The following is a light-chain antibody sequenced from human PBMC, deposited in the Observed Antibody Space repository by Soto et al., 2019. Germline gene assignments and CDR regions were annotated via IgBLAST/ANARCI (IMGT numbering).Light chain of an antibody. J-gene: IGKJ1*01. V-gene: IGKV1-5*01. CDR1: QIINNW. Sequence: DIQMTQSPSTLSASVGDRVTITCPASQIINNWLAWYQLKPGKAPKLLIYDASSLESGVPSRFSGSGSGTEFTLTISSLQPDDFATYYCQHYDSYPWTFGQGTEVEIK. CDR3: QHYDSYPWT. CDR2: DAS.